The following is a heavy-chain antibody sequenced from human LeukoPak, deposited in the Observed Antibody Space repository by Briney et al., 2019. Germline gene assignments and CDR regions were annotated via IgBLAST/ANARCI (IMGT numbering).Heavy chain of an antibody. CDR2: ISGTGGST. V-gene: IGHV3-23*01. J-gene: IGHJ6*03. Sequence: GGSLRLSCAAPGFTFTTYAMSWVRQAPGKGLEWVSAISGTGGSTYYADSVKGRFTISRDNSKNTLYLQMNSLRAEDTAVYYCAKGFGDYYYYYMDVWGKGTTVTVSS. D-gene: IGHD3-16*01. CDR3: AKGFGDYYYYYMDV. CDR1: GFTFTTYA.